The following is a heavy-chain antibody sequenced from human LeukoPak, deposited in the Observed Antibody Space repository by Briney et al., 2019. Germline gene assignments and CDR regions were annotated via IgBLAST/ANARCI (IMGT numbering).Heavy chain of an antibody. V-gene: IGHV3-23*01. D-gene: IGHD2-15*01. CDR1: GFTFSSYA. J-gene: IGHJ5*02. Sequence: PGGSLRLSCAASGFTFSSYAMSWVRQAPGKGLEWVSAISGSGGSTYYADSVKGRFTISRDNSKKTLYLQMNSLGAEDTAVYYCAKGAEYCSGGSCYSGEFDPWGQGTLVTVSS. CDR3: AKGAEYCSGGSCYSGEFDP. CDR2: ISGSGGST.